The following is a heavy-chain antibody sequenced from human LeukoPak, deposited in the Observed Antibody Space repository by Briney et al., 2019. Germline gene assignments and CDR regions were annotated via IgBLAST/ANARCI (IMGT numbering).Heavy chain of an antibody. D-gene: IGHD2-8*01. CDR2: IDPSVSYT. J-gene: IGHJ3*02. Sequence: GESLKISFKGSGYRFTSYWISWVRQMPGKGLEWMGRIDPSVSYTNYSPSFQGHLTISADKSISTAYLQWSSLKASDTAMYYCARHQLLGPCFKGVCSDAFDIWGQGTMVTVSS. CDR1: GYRFTSYW. CDR3: ARHQLLGPCFKGVCSDAFDI. V-gene: IGHV5-10-1*01.